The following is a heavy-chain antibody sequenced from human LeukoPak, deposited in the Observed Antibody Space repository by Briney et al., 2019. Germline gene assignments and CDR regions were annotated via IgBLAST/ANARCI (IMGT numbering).Heavy chain of an antibody. D-gene: IGHD5-18*01. CDR3: ARASGYSAE. CDR1: GGSISSGDYY. CDR2: IYYSGST. V-gene: IGHV4-30-4*08. J-gene: IGHJ4*02. Sequence: SETLSLTCTVSGGSISSGDYYWRWLRQPPGKGLEWIGYIYYSGSTYYNPSLKSRVTISVDTSKNQFSLKLSSVTAADPAVYYCARASGYSAEWGQGTLVTVSS.